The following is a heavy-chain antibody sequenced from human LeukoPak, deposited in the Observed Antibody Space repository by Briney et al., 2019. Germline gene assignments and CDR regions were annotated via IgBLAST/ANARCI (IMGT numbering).Heavy chain of an antibody. D-gene: IGHD2-15*01. CDR2: IYSGGST. Sequence: GGSLRLSCAASGFTVSSNYMSWVRQAPGKGLEWVSVIYSGGSTYYADSVKGRFTISRDNSKNTLYLQMNSLRAEDTAVYYCARAVVVTYYGKDVWGQGATVTGSS. CDR1: GFTVSSNY. J-gene: IGHJ6*02. CDR3: ARAVVVTYYGKDV. V-gene: IGHV3-66*01.